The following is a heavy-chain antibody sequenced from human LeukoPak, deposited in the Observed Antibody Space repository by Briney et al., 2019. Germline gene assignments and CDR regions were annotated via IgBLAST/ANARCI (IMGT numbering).Heavy chain of an antibody. D-gene: IGHD3-10*01. V-gene: IGHV4-39*01. Sequence: PSETLSLTCTVSGGSISSSSYYWGCIRQPPGKGLEWIGSIYYSGSTYYNPSLKSRVTISVDTSKNQFSLKLSSVTAADTAVYYCARQKYYYGHYYFDYWGQGTLVTVSS. CDR1: GGSISSSSYY. CDR3: ARQKYYYGHYYFDY. J-gene: IGHJ4*02. CDR2: IYYSGST.